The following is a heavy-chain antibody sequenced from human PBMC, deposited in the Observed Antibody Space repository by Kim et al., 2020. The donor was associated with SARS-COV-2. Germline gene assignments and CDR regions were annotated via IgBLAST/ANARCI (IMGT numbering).Heavy chain of an antibody. CDR1: GGFISGHY. CDR2: ISYNGSP. V-gene: IGHV4-59*08. Sequence: SETLSLTCSVSGGFISGHYWNWIRQPPGKGLEWIGYISYNGSPNYSPSLKSRVTMSLDSPKNQFSLKLSSVTAADTAVYYCEISGNYKSKYVDLWGKGTTVTVSS. CDR3: EISGNYKSKYVDL. J-gene: IGHJ6*03. D-gene: IGHD1-26*01.